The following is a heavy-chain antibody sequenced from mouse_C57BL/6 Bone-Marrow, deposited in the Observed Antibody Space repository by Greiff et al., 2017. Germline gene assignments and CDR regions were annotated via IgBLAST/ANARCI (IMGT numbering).Heavy chain of an antibody. CDR3: ARDYDVDY. CDR1: GYTFTDYY. Sequence: QVQLQQSGAELAKPGASVKLSCKASGYTFTDYYINWVKQRPGQGLEWIARIYPGSGNTYYNEKFKGKATLTAEKSSSTAYMQLSSLTSEDSAVYFCARDYDVDYWGQGTTLTVSS. D-gene: IGHD2-4*01. CDR2: IYPGSGNT. J-gene: IGHJ2*01. V-gene: IGHV1-76*01.